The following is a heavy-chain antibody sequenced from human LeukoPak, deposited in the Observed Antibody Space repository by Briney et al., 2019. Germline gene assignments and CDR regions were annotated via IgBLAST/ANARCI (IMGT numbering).Heavy chain of an antibody. CDR1: GFTFSDYY. J-gene: IGHJ4*02. V-gene: IGHV3-11*01. CDR3: ARADRLGAALLASFDY. D-gene: IGHD3-16*01. CDR2: ISSSGNIV. Sequence: PGGSLRLSWAASGFTFSDYYMSWIRQAPGKGLEWVSYISSSGNIVYYTDSVKGRFTISRDNAKNSLFLQMNSLRAEDTAVYFCARADRLGAALLASFDYWGQGTLVTVSS.